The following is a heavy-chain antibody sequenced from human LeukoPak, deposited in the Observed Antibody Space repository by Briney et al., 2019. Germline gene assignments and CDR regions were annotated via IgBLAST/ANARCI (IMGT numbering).Heavy chain of an antibody. Sequence: GGSLRLSCAASGLTFSSYAMSWVRQAPGKGLEGVSAIGGSGSTTYYADSVKGRFTISRDNSKNTLYLQMNSLRAEDTAVYYCAKDTASSWWYFDLWGRGTLVTVSS. V-gene: IGHV3-23*01. CDR2: IGGSGSTT. J-gene: IGHJ2*01. CDR3: AKDTASSWWYFDL. D-gene: IGHD5-18*01. CDR1: GLTFSSYA.